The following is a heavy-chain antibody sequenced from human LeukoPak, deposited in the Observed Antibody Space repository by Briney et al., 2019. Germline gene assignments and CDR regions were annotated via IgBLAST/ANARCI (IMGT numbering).Heavy chain of an antibody. V-gene: IGHV5-51*01. CDR3: ARQSVEIAFDI. CDR2: IYPGDSDS. J-gene: IGHJ3*02. CDR1: GYSFSNYW. D-gene: IGHD5-24*01. Sequence: GESLKISCKGSGYSFSNYWIGWVRQMPGKGLEWMGIIYPGDSDSRYSPSFQGQVTISVDKSISTAYLQWSSLTASDTAIYYCARQSVEIAFDIWGQGTVVTVSS.